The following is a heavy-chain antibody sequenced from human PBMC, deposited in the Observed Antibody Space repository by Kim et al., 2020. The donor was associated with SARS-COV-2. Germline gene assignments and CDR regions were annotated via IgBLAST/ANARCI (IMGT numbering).Heavy chain of an antibody. V-gene: IGHV2-5*02. J-gene: IGHJ4*02. CDR1: GFSLSTNPVG. CDR2: IYWDDDK. D-gene: IGHD3-10*01. Sequence: SGPTLVNPTQTLTLTCTFSGFSLSTNPVGVGWIRQPPGKALEWLALIYWDDDKHYSPSLKSRLTITTGTSKDQVVLTMTNMNPVDTATYYCAHGSYYGSVRPFDSWGPGTLVTVSS. CDR3: AHGSYYGSVRPFDS.